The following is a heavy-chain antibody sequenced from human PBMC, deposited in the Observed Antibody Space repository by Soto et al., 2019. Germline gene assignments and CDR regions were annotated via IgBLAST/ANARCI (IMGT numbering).Heavy chain of an antibody. V-gene: IGHV4-30-4*01. Sequence: PSETLYLTCTVSGGSISSGDYYWSWIRQPQGKGLEWIGYIYYSGSTYYNPSLKSRVTISVDTSKNQFSLKLSSVTAADTAVYYGARTLNYNWFDPWGQGTLVTVSS. CDR1: GGSISSGDYY. CDR3: ARTLNYNWFDP. J-gene: IGHJ5*02. CDR2: IYYSGST.